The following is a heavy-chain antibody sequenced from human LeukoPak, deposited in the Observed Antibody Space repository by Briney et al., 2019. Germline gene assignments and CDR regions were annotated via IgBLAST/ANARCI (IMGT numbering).Heavy chain of an antibody. Sequence: PSETLSLTCTVSGGSISSGTYYWGWIRQPPGKGLEWIGVIHSSGSTYYSPSLKSRVTISVDTSKNQFSLKLSSVAAADTAVYYCARLPLLPYSSGYYDYWGQGTLVTVSS. CDR1: GGSISSGTYY. V-gene: IGHV4-39*01. CDR2: IHSSGST. J-gene: IGHJ4*02. D-gene: IGHD6-19*01. CDR3: ARLPLLPYSSGYYDY.